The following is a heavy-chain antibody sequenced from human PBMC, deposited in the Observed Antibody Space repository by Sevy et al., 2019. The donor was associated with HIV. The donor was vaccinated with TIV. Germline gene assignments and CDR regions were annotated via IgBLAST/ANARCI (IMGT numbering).Heavy chain of an antibody. CDR1: GFTFSNAW. D-gene: IGHD5-12*01. CDR2: IKSKTDGGTT. Sequence: GGSLRLSFAASGFTFSNAWMIWVRQAPGKGLEWVGRIKSKTDGGTTDYAAPVKGRFTISRDDSKNTLYLQMNSLKTEDTAVYYCTTPLPVEMATIGYCYYMDVWGKGTTVTVSS. J-gene: IGHJ6*03. V-gene: IGHV3-15*01. CDR3: TTPLPVEMATIGYCYYMDV.